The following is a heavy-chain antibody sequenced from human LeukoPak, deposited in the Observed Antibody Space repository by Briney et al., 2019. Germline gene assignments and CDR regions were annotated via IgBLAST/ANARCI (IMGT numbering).Heavy chain of an antibody. CDR3: ASLRFGDSYFDF. CDR2: IYQSGHA. Sequence: SETLSLTCKVSNYSVRSDLHWSWIRQSPGRGLEWIASIYQSGHAYYSPSLKSRVLISFDTSKKELSLKINSVTATDTALYYRASLRFGDSYFDFWGQGTQVTVSS. V-gene: IGHV4-38-2*02. J-gene: IGHJ4*02. D-gene: IGHD3-10*01. CDR1: NYSVRSDLH.